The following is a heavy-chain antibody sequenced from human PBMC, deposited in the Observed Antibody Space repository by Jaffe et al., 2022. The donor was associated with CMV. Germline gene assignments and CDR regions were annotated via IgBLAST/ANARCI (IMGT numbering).Heavy chain of an antibody. J-gene: IGHJ4*02. CDR1: GFTFSSYS. V-gene: IGHV3-21*01. CDR3: ARDPPYDILTGSFDY. Sequence: EVQLVESGGGLVKPGGSLRLSCAASGFTFSSYSMNWVRQAPGKGLEWVSSISSSSSYIYYADSVKGRFTISRDNAKNSLYLQMNSLRAEDTAVYYCARDPPYDILTGSFDYWGQGTLVTVSS. D-gene: IGHD3-9*01. CDR2: ISSSSSYI.